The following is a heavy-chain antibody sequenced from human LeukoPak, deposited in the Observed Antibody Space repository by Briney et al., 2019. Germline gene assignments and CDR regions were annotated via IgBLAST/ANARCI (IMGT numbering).Heavy chain of an antibody. Sequence: GGSLRLSCAASGFTFSSYAMSWVRQAPGKGLEWVSAISGSGGSTYYADSVKGRFTISRDNSKNTLSLQMNSLRAEDTAVYYRAKDPTFSGFGEPGYWGQGTLVTVSS. CDR1: GFTFSSYA. CDR3: AKDPTFSGFGEPGY. V-gene: IGHV3-23*01. J-gene: IGHJ4*02. D-gene: IGHD3-10*01. CDR2: ISGSGGST.